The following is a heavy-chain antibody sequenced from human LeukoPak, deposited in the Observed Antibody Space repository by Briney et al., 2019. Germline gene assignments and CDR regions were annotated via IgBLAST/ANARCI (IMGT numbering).Heavy chain of an antibody. D-gene: IGHD3-22*01. CDR3: AHREYDDSSGYHLGDAFDI. CDR2: IFWTDEK. J-gene: IGHJ3*02. Sequence: SGPTLVNPTQTLTLTCTFSGFSLSTSEMGVSWIRQPPGKALERLALIFWTDEKHYSPSLKGRLTITKDTSKNQVVLTMTNMDPVDTATYYCAHREYDDSSGYHLGDAFDIWGQGTMVTVSS. CDR1: GFSLSTSEMG. V-gene: IGHV2-5*01.